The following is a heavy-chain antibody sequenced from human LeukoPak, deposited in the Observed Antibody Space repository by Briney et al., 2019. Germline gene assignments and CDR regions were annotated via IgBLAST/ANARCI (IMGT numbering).Heavy chain of an antibody. D-gene: IGHD2-15*01. CDR3: ARGDGYCSGGSCMIFDY. V-gene: IGHV1-18*01. CDR2: ISAYTDKT. J-gene: IGHJ4*02. Sequence: ASVKVSCKASGYTFTSYAMNWVRQASGQGLEWMGWISAYTDKTNYAQKFQGRVTMTTDTSTTTAYMELRSLRSDDTAIYYCARGDGYCSGGSCMIFDYWGQGTLVTVSS. CDR1: GYTFTSYA.